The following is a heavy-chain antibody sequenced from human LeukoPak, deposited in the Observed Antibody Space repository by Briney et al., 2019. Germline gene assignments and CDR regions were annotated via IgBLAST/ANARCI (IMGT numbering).Heavy chain of an antibody. Sequence: GGSLRLSCAASGFTFSSYSMSWVRQAPGKGLEWVSTITGSGGSAFYADSVKGRFTISRDNSKNTLYLQMNSLRAEDTAVYYCAKDPLSYGGHYLDSWGPGTLVTVSS. V-gene: IGHV3-23*01. CDR1: GFTFSSYS. CDR2: ITGSGGSA. J-gene: IGHJ4*02. D-gene: IGHD4-23*01. CDR3: AKDPLSYGGHYLDS.